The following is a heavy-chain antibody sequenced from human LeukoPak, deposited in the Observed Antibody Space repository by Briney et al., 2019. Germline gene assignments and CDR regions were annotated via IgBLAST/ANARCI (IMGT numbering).Heavy chain of an antibody. Sequence: YPGRSLRLSCAASGFTFDDYAMHWVRHAPGKGLEWVSGITWNSGSIGYADSVKGRFTISRDNAKNSLYLQMNSLRTEDTALYYCAKSSTYSSGGDFEYWGQGTLVTVSS. CDR3: AKSSTYSSGGDFEY. V-gene: IGHV3-9*01. J-gene: IGHJ4*02. D-gene: IGHD6-19*01. CDR1: GFTFDDYA. CDR2: ITWNSGSI.